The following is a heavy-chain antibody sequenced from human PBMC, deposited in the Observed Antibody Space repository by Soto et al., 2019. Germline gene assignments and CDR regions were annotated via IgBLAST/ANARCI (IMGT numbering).Heavy chain of an antibody. Sequence: PGGSLRLSCAASGFTFSNYYMHWVRQAPGKGPVWVSRISSDGTTTTYADSVKGRFTVSRDNSKNTLYLQMNSLRAEDTAVFYCAKERSSGWSFDYWGQGTLVTVSS. CDR2: ISSDGTTT. V-gene: IGHV3-74*01. CDR3: AKERSSGWSFDY. CDR1: GFTFSNYY. D-gene: IGHD6-19*01. J-gene: IGHJ4*02.